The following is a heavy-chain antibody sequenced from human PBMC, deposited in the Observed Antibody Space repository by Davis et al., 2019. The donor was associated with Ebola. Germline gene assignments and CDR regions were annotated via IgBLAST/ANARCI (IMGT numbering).Heavy chain of an antibody. CDR2: IFNGGLA. J-gene: IGHJ4*02. CDR3: VRDQWLGTEY. CDR1: GSTVSDNY. D-gene: IGHD6-19*01. Sequence: GESLKISCAASGSTVSDNYMSWVRQAPGKGLEWVSVIFNGGLAYYADSVKGRFIISRDRSKNTLFLQMNSLRTDDTAVYFCVRDQWLGTEYWGQGTLVTVSS. V-gene: IGHV3-66*01.